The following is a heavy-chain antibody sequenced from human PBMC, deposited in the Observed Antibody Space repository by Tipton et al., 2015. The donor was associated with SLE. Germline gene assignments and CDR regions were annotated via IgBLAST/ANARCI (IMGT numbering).Heavy chain of an antibody. CDR3: ARGDPIHY. V-gene: IGHV3-48*01. CDR1: EFTFSDYS. J-gene: IGHJ4*02. CDR2: ISSSSSTI. Sequence: SLRLSCAASEFTFSDYSMNWVRQAPGKGLEWIAYISSSSSTIHYADSVKGRFTISRDNSKNTLYLQMNSLRAEDTAVYYCARGDPIHYWGQGTLVTVSS. D-gene: IGHD2-21*02.